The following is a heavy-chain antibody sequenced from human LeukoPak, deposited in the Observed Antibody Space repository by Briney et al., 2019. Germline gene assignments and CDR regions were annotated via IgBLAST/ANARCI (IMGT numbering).Heavy chain of an antibody. CDR3: ARTFCSGGNCYHFDS. CDR2: MYTSGDT. J-gene: IGHJ4*02. D-gene: IGHD2-15*01. CDR1: CGSLSSRQHY. V-gene: IGHV4-61*02. Sequence: SETLSVTWTVFCGSLSSRQHYWNWLRQPARHGLEWIRLMYTSGDTTYNTSLQGRVTISLDTSKSQFSLKLSSVTAADTAVYYCARTFCSGGNCYHFDSWGQGILVTVSS.